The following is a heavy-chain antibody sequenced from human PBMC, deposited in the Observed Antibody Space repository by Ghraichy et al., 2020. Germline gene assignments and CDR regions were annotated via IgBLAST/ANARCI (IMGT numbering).Heavy chain of an antibody. CDR3: ARGPLIQPTLYDFWSGYLSYYYYYYGMDV. V-gene: IGHV1-8*01. D-gene: IGHD3-3*01. CDR2: MNPNSGNT. J-gene: IGHJ6*02. CDR1: GYTFTSYD. Sequence: ASVKVSCKASGYTFTSYDINWVRQATGQGLEWMGWMNPNSGNTGYAQKFQGRVTMTRNTSISTAYMELSSLRSEDTAVYYCARGPLIQPTLYDFWSGYLSYYYYYYGMDVWGQGTTVTVSS.